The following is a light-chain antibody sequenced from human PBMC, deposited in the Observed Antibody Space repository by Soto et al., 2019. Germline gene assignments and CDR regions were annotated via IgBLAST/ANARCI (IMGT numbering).Light chain of an antibody. CDR1: QSVTSSY. CDR3: QQHGISRVRT. J-gene: IGKJ1*01. V-gene: IGKV3-20*01. CDR2: AAY. Sequence: EIVLTQFPGTVSLSPGERATLSCRASQSVTSSYLAWYQQKPGQALRLLIYAAYSRATGIPDRFSGSGSGKDFPLTISRLEPEDLAMYYCQQHGISRVRTFGQGTKVEVK.